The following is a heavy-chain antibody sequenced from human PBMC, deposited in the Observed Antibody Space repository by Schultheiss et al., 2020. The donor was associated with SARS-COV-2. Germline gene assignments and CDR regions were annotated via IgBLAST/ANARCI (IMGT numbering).Heavy chain of an antibody. CDR3: ARGRYDAFDI. CDR1: GGSFSGYY. J-gene: IGHJ3*02. V-gene: IGHV4-34*01. Sequence: SQTLSLTCAVYGGSFSGYYWSWIRQPPGKGLEWIGEINHSGSTNYNPSLKSRVTISVDTSKNQFSLKLSSVTAADTAVYYCARGRYDAFDIWGQGTMVTVSS. CDR2: INHSGST. D-gene: IGHD3-9*01.